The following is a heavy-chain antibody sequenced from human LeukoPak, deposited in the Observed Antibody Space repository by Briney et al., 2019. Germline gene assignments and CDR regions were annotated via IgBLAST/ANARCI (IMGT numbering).Heavy chain of an antibody. Sequence: GGTLRLSCAASGFTFSSYGMSWVRQAPGKGLEWVSAISGSGGSTYYADSVKGRFTISRDNSKNTLFLQMNSLRPEDTAVYYCAAARDSTTLDYWGQGTLVTVSS. CDR3: AAARDSTTLDY. CDR1: GFTFSSYG. D-gene: IGHD6-13*01. V-gene: IGHV3-23*01. J-gene: IGHJ4*02. CDR2: ISGSGGST.